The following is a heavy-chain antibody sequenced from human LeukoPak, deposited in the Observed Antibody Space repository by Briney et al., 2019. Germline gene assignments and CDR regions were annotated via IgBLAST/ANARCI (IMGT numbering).Heavy chain of an antibody. D-gene: IGHD5-18*01. CDR3: ARGQQLWLPVY. CDR2: IIPIFGTA. Sequence: GASVKVSCKASGGTFSSYAISWVRQAPGQGLEWMGGIIPIFGTANYAQKFQGRVTITADEATSTAYMELSSLRSEDTAVYYCARGQQLWLPVYWGQGTLVNVSS. V-gene: IGHV1-69*01. J-gene: IGHJ4*02. CDR1: GGTFSSYA.